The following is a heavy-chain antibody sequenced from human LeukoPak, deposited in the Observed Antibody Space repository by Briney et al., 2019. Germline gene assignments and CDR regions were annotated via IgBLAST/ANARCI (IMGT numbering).Heavy chain of an antibody. CDR3: VAGSGWLGET. V-gene: IGHV3-23*01. CDR2: GSST. CDR1: GFTFSSYA. Sequence: GGSLRLSCAASGFTFSSYAMSWVRQAPGKGLEWVSSGSSTYYADSVKGRFTISRDNAKRPLYLQMNTLRVEDTAVYYCVAGSGWLGETWGRGTLVTVSS. D-gene: IGHD6-19*01. J-gene: IGHJ5*02.